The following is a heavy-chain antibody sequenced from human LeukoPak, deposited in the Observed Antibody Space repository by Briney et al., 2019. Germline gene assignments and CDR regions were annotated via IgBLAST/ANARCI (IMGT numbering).Heavy chain of an antibody. J-gene: IGHJ4*02. CDR3: ARVQTSGWLDY. CDR1: GGSISGYY. Sequence: SETLSLTCTVSGGSISGYYWSWIRQPPGKGLEWIGYIYYSGSTNYNPSLKSRVTISVDTSKNQFSLKLSSVTAADTAVYYYARVQTSGWLDYWGQGTLVTVSS. CDR2: IYYSGST. V-gene: IGHV4-59*12. D-gene: IGHD6-19*01.